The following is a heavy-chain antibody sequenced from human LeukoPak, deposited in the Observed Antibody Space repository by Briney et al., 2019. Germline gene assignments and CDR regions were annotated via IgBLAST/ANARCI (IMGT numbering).Heavy chain of an antibody. Sequence: ASVKVSCKASGYTFTSHDINWVRQATGQGLEWMGWMNPNSGNTGYAQKFQGRVTMTRNTSISTAYMELSSLRSEDTAVYYCARGQVEGSYYVFDYWGQGTLVTVSS. CDR3: ARGQVEGSYYVFDY. D-gene: IGHD1-26*01. CDR1: GYTFTSHD. V-gene: IGHV1-8*01. J-gene: IGHJ4*02. CDR2: MNPNSGNT.